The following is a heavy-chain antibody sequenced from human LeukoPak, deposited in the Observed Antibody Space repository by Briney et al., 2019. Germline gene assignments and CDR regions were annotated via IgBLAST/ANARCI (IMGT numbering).Heavy chain of an antibody. CDR3: AREDYSSRGLDY. J-gene: IGHJ4*02. V-gene: IGHV4-4*07. CDR1: GVSISTNY. D-gene: IGHD6-13*01. Sequence: KSSETLSLTCNASGVSISTNYWSWIRQPPGKGLEWIGRIHTSGITNYNPSLKSRGTMSLDTSKNQFSLNLSSVTAADTAVYYCAREDYSSRGLDYWGQGTLVTFSS. CDR2: IHTSGIT.